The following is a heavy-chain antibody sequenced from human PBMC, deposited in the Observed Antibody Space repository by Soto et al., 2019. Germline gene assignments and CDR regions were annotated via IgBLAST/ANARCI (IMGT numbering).Heavy chain of an antibody. J-gene: IGHJ4*02. CDR3: ARGGAAAGTTFDY. CDR1: GVTFSSYS. D-gene: IGHD6-13*01. Sequence: GGSLRLSCAASGVTFSSYSMNWVRQAPGKGLEWISCISLSSSNIYYADSVKGRFTISRDNAKNSLYLQMNSLRAEDTAVYYCARGGAAAGTTFDYWGQGTLVTVSS. V-gene: IGHV3-48*01. CDR2: ISLSSSNI.